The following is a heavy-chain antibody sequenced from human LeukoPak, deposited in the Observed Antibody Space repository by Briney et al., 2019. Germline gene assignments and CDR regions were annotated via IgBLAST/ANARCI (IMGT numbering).Heavy chain of an antibody. Sequence: GASVKVSCKASGYTFTSYGISWVRQAPGQGLEWMGWISAYNGNTNYTKKPQGRVTMTTNTSTSTAYMELRSLRSDDTAVYYCARAGGLAVAGTRIWFDSWGQGTLVTVSS. V-gene: IGHV1-18*01. D-gene: IGHD6-19*01. CDR1: GYTFTSYG. CDR2: ISAYNGNT. CDR3: ARAGGLAVAGTRIWFDS. J-gene: IGHJ5*01.